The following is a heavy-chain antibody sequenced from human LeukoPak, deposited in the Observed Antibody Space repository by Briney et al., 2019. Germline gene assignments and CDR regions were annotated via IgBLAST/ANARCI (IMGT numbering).Heavy chain of an antibody. D-gene: IGHD2-15*01. CDR2: ISSSSSYI. CDR3: ASNFNCSGGSCYF. Sequence: PGGSLRLSXAASGFTFSSYSMNWVRQAPGKGLEWVSSISSSSSYIYYADSVKGRFTISRDNAKNSLYLQMNSLRAEDTAVYYCASNFNCSGGSCYFWGQGTLVTVSS. V-gene: IGHV3-21*01. CDR1: GFTFSSYS. J-gene: IGHJ4*02.